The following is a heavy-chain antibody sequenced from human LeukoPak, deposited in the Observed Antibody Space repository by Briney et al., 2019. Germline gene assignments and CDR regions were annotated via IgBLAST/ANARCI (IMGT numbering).Heavy chain of an antibody. CDR3: ARAFVVVVPAANWFDP. CDR2: IYHSGST. J-gene: IGHJ5*02. V-gene: IGHV4-38-2*01. Sequence: SETLSLTCAVSGYSISSGCYWGWIRQPPGKGLEWIGSIYHSGSTYYNPSLKSRVTISVDTSKNQFSLKLSSVTAADTAVYYCARAFVVVVPAANWFDPWGQGTLVTVSS. D-gene: IGHD2-2*01. CDR1: GYSISSGCY.